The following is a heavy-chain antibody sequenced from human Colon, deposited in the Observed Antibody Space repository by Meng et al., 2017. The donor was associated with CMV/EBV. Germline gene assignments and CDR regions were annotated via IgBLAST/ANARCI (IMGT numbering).Heavy chain of an antibody. CDR1: GFMFSAHE. J-gene: IGHJ3*02. CDR3: ATKGATVDGRDTFDI. V-gene: IGHV3-48*03. D-gene: IGHD6-19*01. CDR2: ISDSGTSI. Sequence: GGSLRLSCEASGFMFSAHEMNWVRQAPGKGLEWVSRISDSGTSIYYADSVKGRFSISRDNSKDSLYLQMNSLRVDDTAVYYCATKGATVDGRDTFDIWGQGTMVTVSS.